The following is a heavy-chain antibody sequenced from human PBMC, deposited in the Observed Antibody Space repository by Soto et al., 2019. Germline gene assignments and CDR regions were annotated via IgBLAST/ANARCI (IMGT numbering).Heavy chain of an antibody. V-gene: IGHV3-9*01. J-gene: IGHJ1*01. D-gene: IGHD6-19*01. Sequence: ESGGGLVQPGRSLRLSCAASGFAFDDYAMHWVRQAPGKGLEWVSGISWNSGSIGYADSVKGRFTIYRDNAKNSLYLQMNSLRAENTSLYHLGNDFASSRWPYYQHWCQGPIVTLSS. CDR1: GFAFDDYA. CDR3: GNDFASSRWPYYQH. CDR2: ISWNSGSI.